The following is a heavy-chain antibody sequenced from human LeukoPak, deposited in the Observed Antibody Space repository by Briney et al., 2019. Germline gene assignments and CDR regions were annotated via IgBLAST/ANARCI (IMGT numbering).Heavy chain of an antibody. D-gene: IGHD6-19*01. V-gene: IGHV3-30*02. CDR1: GFTFTSYG. CDR3: ARAYSSGLSKGCFDY. Sequence: PGGSLILSCAAPGFTFTSYGMHSGRQAPGKGLEREAFIRYDGSNKYYADSVKGRFTISRDNSKNTLYLQMNSLRAEDTAVYYCARAYSSGLSKGCFDYWGQGTLLTVSS. J-gene: IGHJ4*02. CDR2: IRYDGSNK.